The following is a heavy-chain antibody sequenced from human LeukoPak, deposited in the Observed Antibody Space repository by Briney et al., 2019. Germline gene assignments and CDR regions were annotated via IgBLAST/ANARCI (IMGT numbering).Heavy chain of an antibody. CDR2: ISGNGGST. J-gene: IGHJ4*02. CDR1: GFTFSSYA. CDR3: AQGYCSGTNCAIDY. V-gene: IGHV3-23*01. Sequence: GGSLRLSCAASGFTFSSYAMSWVRQAPGKGLEWVSAISGNGGSTYYADSVKGRFTISRDNSKNTLYLQMNSLRAEDTAVYYCAQGYCSGTNCAIDYWGQGTLVTVSS. D-gene: IGHD2-2*01.